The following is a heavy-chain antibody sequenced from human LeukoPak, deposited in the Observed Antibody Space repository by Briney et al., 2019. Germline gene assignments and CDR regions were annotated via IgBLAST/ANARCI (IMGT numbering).Heavy chain of an antibody. CDR1: GFTFSSYG. Sequence: GGSLRLSCAASGFTFSSYGMHWVRQAPGKGLEWVAVIWYDGSNKYYADSVKGRFTISRDNSKNTLYLQMNSLRAEDTAVYYCARGKRYCTNGVCQYYFDYWGQGTLVTVSS. CDR2: IWYDGSNK. CDR3: ARGKRYCTNGVCQYYFDY. D-gene: IGHD2-8*01. V-gene: IGHV3-33*01. J-gene: IGHJ4*02.